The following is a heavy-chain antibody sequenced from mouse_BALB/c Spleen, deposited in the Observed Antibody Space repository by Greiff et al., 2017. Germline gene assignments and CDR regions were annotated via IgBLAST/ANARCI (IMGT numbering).Heavy chain of an antibody. CDR2: IYPYNGGT. D-gene: IGHD5-1*01. J-gene: IGHJ1*01. Sequence: VQLKQSGPELVKPGASVKISCKASGYTFTDYNMHWVKQSHGKSLEWIGYIYPYNGGTGYNQKFKSKATLTVDNSSSTAYMELRSLTSEDSAVYYCARGVRYWYFDVWGAGTTVTVSS. CDR3: ARGVRYWYFDV. V-gene: IGHV1S29*02. CDR1: GYTFTDYN.